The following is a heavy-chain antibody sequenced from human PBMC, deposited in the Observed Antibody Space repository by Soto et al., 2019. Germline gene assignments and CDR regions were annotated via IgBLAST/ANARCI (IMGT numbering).Heavy chain of an antibody. D-gene: IGHD3-10*01. CDR1: VFTFSSYA. CDR3: AKGFYCSSTGCLITMVRGVISYYGMEV. Sequence: GGSLRLSCAASVFTFSSYAMSLVRQSPGKGLEWVSAISGSGGSTYDADSVKGRFTISRENSKNTLYLQMNSLRAEDTAVYYCAKGFYCSSTGCLITMVRGVISYYGMEVWGQGTTVTVSS. CDR2: ISGSGGST. V-gene: IGHV3-23*01. J-gene: IGHJ6*02.